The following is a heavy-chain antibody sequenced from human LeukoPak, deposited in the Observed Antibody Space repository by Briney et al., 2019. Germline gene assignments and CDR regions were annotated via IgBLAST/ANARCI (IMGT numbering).Heavy chain of an antibody. V-gene: IGHV4-34*01. Sequence: SETLSLTYAVYGGSFSGYYWSWIRQPPGKGLEWIGEINHSGSTNYNPSLKSRVTISVDTSKNQFSLKLSSVTAADTAVYYCAAYSGSVRGSAYFDYWGQGTLVTVSS. CDR3: AAYSGSVRGSAYFDY. CDR1: GGSFSGYY. J-gene: IGHJ4*02. CDR2: INHSGST. D-gene: IGHD1-26*01.